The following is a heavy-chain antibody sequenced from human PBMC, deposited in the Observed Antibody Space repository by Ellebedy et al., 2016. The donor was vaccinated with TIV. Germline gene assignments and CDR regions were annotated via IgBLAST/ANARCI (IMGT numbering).Heavy chain of an antibody. D-gene: IGHD4-23*01. Sequence: ASVKVSCKASGGTFSSYAISWVRQAPGQGLEWMGRIIPILGIANYAQKFQGRVTITADKSTSTAYMELSSLRSEDTAVYYCASDDYGGNSGDYWGQGTLVTVSS. J-gene: IGHJ4*02. CDR2: IIPILGIA. CDR3: ASDDYGGNSGDY. V-gene: IGHV1-69*04. CDR1: GGTFSSYA.